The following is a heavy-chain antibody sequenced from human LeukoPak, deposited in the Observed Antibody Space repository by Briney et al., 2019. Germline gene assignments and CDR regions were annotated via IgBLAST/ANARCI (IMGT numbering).Heavy chain of an antibody. Sequence: GGSLRLSCAASGFTFSDYYMSWIRQAPGKGLEWVSYISSSGSTIYYADSVKGRFTISRDNAKNSLYLQMNSLRAEDTAVYYCARVGRYCSGGSCSTHLYYMDVWGKGTTVTISS. V-gene: IGHV3-11*01. CDR2: ISSSGSTI. CDR1: GFTFSDYY. D-gene: IGHD2-15*01. CDR3: ARVGRYCSGGSCSTHLYYMDV. J-gene: IGHJ6*03.